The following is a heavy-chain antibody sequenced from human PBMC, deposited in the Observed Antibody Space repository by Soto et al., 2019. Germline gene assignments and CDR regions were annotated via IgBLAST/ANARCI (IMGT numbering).Heavy chain of an antibody. D-gene: IGHD6-13*01. V-gene: IGHV1-69*01. CDR2: VIPYYNTL. CDR1: EGTFNSYA. Sequence: QAQVVQSGAEVRKPGSSVKLSCKASEGTFNSYAIAWVRQAPGQGLEWMGGVIPYYNTLNYAQKFQDRVTITADDSTNTVYMELSSLRSDDTAVYFCASGASRWYPHFFDSWAQGTLVTVSS. J-gene: IGHJ4*02. CDR3: ASGASRWYPHFFDS.